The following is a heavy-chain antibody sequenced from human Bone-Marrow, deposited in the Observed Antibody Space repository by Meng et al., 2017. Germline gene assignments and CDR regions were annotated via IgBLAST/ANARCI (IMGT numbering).Heavy chain of an antibody. V-gene: IGHV3-23*01. D-gene: IGHD3-10*01. Sequence: GGSLRLSCAVYGGSFSGYYWSWIRQPPGKGLEWVSVISTSGRITYYADSVKGRFTISRDNSQNTVHLQMNSLTAEDTALYYCAKGGVAQERGYWGQGTLVTVSS. CDR3: AKGGVAQERGY. CDR2: ISTSGRIT. CDR1: GGSFSGYY. J-gene: IGHJ4*02.